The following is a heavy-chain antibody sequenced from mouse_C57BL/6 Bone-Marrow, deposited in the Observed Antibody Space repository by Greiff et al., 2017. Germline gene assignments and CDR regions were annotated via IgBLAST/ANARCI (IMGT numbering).Heavy chain of an antibody. V-gene: IGHV5-4*03. D-gene: IGHD1-1*01. J-gene: IGHJ2*01. Sequence: EVMLVESGGGLVKPGGSLKLSCAASGFTFSSYAMSWVRQTPEKSLEWVATISDGGSNTSYPDNVKGRITNSRDNAKNNLYLKMSHLKTEDTARYCCARAPLRSYFDYWGQGTTLTVSS. CDR3: ARAPLRSYFDY. CDR2: ISDGGSNT. CDR1: GFTFSSYA.